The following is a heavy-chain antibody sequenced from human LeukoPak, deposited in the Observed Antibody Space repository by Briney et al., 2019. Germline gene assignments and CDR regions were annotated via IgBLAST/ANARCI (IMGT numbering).Heavy chain of an antibody. J-gene: IGHJ4*02. D-gene: IGHD4-17*01. V-gene: IGHV4-61*02. CDR3: ARGHGDYTVLGF. CDR2: ISTSGST. CDR1: GGSISSGSYH. Sequence: SQTLSLTCTVSGGSISSGSYHWTWIRQPAGKGLEWIGRISTSGSTYYNPSLKSRVTIFLDTSKNQFSLNMDSVAAADTAVYYCARGHGDYTVLGFWGQGALVTVSS.